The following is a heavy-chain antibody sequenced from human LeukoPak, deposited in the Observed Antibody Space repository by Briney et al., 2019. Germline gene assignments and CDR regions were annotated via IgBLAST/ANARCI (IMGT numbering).Heavy chain of an antibody. V-gene: IGHV4-59*01. J-gene: IGHJ5*02. CDR1: GGSISGYY. D-gene: IGHD1-26*01. Sequence: SETLSPTCTVSGGSISGYYWNWIRQPPGKGLEWIGYMFYSGSTSYNPSLKSRVTISLDTSKNQFSLKVTSVTAADTAMYYCARSQTGYTGSYGLFDPWGQGTLVTVSS. CDR2: MFYSGST. CDR3: ARSQTGYTGSYGLFDP.